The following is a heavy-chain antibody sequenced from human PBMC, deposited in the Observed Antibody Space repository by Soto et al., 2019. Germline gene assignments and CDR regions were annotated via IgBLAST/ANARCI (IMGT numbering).Heavy chain of an antibody. J-gene: IGHJ4*01. V-gene: IGHV4-59*01. CDR2: IYYIGST. CDR1: GFTFSSYY. Sequence: PGGSLRLSCAASGFTFSSYYWSWIRQPPGKGLEWIGYIYYIGSTNYNPSLKSRVTISVDTSKNQFSLKLSSVTAADKAVYYCARSVDWGYFDYWGHGSLVTVSP. D-gene: IGHD7-27*01. CDR3: ARSVDWGYFDY.